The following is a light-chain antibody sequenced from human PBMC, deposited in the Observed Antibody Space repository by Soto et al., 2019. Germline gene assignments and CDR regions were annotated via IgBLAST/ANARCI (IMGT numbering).Light chain of an antibody. CDR1: QSINTW. CDR2: RAS. CDR3: QQYSSYSSIT. Sequence: DVQMTQSPPTLSASVGDRVTITCRASQSINTWLAGYQQKPGKAPHLLSYRASTLQTGVPSRFSGSGSGTDFTLTISSLQPDDFATYYCQQYSSYSSITFGQGTPLEIK. J-gene: IGKJ5*01. V-gene: IGKV1-5*03.